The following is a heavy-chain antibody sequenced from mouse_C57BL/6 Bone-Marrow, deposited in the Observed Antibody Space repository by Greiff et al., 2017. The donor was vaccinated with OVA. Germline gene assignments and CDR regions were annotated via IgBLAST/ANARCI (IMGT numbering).Heavy chain of an antibody. J-gene: IGHJ2*01. D-gene: IGHD1-1*01. CDR1: GYTFTSYW. CDR2: IDPSDSYT. Sequence: QVQLKQPGAELVRPGTSVKLSCKASGYTFTSYWMHWVKQRPGQGLEWIGVIDPSDSYTNYNQKFKGKATLTVDTSSSTAYMQLSSLTSEDSAVYYCARGYGSSYTRFYYFDYWGQGTTLTVSS. V-gene: IGHV1-59*01. CDR3: ARGYGSSYTRFYYFDY.